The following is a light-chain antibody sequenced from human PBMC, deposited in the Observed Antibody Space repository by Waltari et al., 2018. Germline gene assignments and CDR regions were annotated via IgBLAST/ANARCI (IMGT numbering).Light chain of an antibody. V-gene: IGLV2-23*01. J-gene: IGLJ1*01. CDR1: SSYVGSYNL. CDR2: EGS. Sequence: QSALTQPASVSGSPGQSITISCTGTSSYVGSYNLVSWYQQHPGKSPKLMIYEGSKRPSGVSNRFSGSKSGNTASLTISGLQAEDEADYYCCSYAGIGTLYVFGTGTKVTVL. CDR3: CSYAGIGTLYV.